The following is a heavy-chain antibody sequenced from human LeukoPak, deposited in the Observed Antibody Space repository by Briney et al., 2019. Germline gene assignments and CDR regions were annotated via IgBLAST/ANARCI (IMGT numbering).Heavy chain of an antibody. J-gene: IGHJ5*02. Sequence: GGSLRLSCAASGFIFRSSSMSWVRQAPGEGLEWVSSISAIGDITHYAESVQGRFTISRDNSRNTLYVQMNSLSVDDTAVYYCAKVKSSLRVVGAWGQGTLVTVSS. CDR3: AKVKSSLRVVGA. D-gene: IGHD3-22*01. CDR1: GFIFRSSS. V-gene: IGHV3-23*01. CDR2: ISAIGDIT.